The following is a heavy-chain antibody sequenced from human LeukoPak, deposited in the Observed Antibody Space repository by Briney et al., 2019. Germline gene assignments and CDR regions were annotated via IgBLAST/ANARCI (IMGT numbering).Heavy chain of an antibody. J-gene: IGHJ3*02. Sequence: GSLRLSFASAGFTFSYHYMDWVRQAPGEGLEGVGRVRNKANSYTTDFAASVKGRFTISRDDSKNSMYLQMTNLKTEDTALYYCVRVKGGGAFDIWGPGTRVTVSS. CDR2: VRNKANSYTT. CDR3: VRVKGGGAFDI. D-gene: IGHD2-15*01. V-gene: IGHV3-72*01. CDR1: GFTFSYHY.